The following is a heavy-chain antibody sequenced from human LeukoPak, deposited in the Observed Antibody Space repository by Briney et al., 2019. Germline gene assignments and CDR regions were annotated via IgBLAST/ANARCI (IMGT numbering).Heavy chain of an antibody. Sequence: GGSLRLSCAASGFTFSSYGMHWVRQAPGKGLEWVAVISYDGSNKYYADSVKGRFTISRDNSKNTLYLQMNSLRAEDTAVYYCANHYRGGYSGYDGSPLFDYWGQGTLVTVSS. V-gene: IGHV3-30*18. D-gene: IGHD5-12*01. J-gene: IGHJ4*02. CDR3: ANHYRGGYSGYDGSPLFDY. CDR2: ISYDGSNK. CDR1: GFTFSSYG.